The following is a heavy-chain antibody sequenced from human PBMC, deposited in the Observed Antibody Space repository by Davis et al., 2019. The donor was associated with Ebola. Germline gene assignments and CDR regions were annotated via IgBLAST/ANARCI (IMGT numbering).Heavy chain of an antibody. D-gene: IGHD3-3*01. CDR1: GFSFDLYA. V-gene: IGHV3-23*01. Sequence: GESLKISCAASGFSFDLYALSWVRQAPGKGLEWVTGITRSGGSTYYADSVKGRFTISRDNAKNSLYLQMNSLRAEDTAVYYCAKSGLSFGVVKYHYGMDVWGKGTTVTVSS. CDR3: AKSGLSFGVVKYHYGMDV. J-gene: IGHJ6*04. CDR2: ITRSGGST.